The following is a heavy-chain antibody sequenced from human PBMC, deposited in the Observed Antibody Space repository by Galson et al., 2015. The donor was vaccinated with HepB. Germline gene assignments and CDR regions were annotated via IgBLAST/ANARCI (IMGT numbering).Heavy chain of an antibody. V-gene: IGHV3-21*01. D-gene: IGHD6-13*01. Sequence: SLRLSCAASGFTFSTHSINWVRQAPGKGLEWVSSISGSGSYKFYGDSVEGQFTVSRDNAKNSLFLQMNSLRAEDTAIYYCARVSLGASSSWYYFDYWGLGTLVTVSS. CDR1: GFTFSTHS. J-gene: IGHJ4*02. CDR2: ISGSGSYK. CDR3: ARVSLGASSSWYYFDY.